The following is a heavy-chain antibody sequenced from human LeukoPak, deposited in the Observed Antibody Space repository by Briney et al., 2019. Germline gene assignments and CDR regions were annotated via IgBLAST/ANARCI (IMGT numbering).Heavy chain of an antibody. D-gene: IGHD2-2*01. CDR1: GFTFSSYW. J-gene: IGHJ5*02. V-gene: IGHV3-7*01. CDR2: IKQDGSEK. Sequence: PGGSLRLSCAASGFTFSSYWMSWVRQAPGKGLEWVANIKQDGSEKYYVDSVKGRFTISRDNAKNSLYLQMNSLRAEDTAVYYCARDRVEQSWISIVVVPAATNWFDPWGQGTLVTVSS. CDR3: ARDRVEQSWISIVVVPAATNWFDP.